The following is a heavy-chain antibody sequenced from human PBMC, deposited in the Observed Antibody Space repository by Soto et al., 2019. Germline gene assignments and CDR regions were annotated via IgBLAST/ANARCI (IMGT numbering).Heavy chain of an antibody. CDR3: ARVRYYYGSGTDY. Sequence: QVQLVESGGGVVQPGRSLRLSCAASGFTFSSYGMHWVRQAPGKGLEWVAVIWYDGSNKYYADSVKGRFTISRDNSKNMLYLQMNSLRAEDTAVYYCARVRYYYGSGTDYWGQGTLVTVSS. D-gene: IGHD3-10*01. V-gene: IGHV3-33*01. CDR1: GFTFSSYG. CDR2: IWYDGSNK. J-gene: IGHJ4*02.